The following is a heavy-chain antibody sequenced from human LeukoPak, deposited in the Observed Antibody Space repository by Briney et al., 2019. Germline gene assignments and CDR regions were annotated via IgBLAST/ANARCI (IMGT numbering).Heavy chain of an antibody. CDR1: GGSISSYY. Sequence: SETLSLTCTVSGGSISSYYWSWIRQPPGKGLEWIGYIYYSGSTNYNPSLKSRVTISVDTSKNQFSLKLSSVTAADTAVYYCARGYYDFWSGYLGPYYFDYWGQGTLVTVSS. V-gene: IGHV4-59*12. CDR2: IYYSGST. D-gene: IGHD3-3*01. CDR3: ARGYYDFWSGYLGPYYFDY. J-gene: IGHJ4*02.